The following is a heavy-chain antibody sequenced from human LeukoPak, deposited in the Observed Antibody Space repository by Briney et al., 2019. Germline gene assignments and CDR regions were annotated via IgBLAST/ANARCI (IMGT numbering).Heavy chain of an antibody. J-gene: IGHJ6*02. V-gene: IGHV3-23*01. CDR3: AKRTGMAIYYYYGMDV. CDR1: GFTFSSYA. CDR2: ISGSGGST. Sequence: PGGSLRLSCAASGFTFSSYAMSWVRQAPGKGLEWVSAISGSGGSTYYADSVKGRFTISRDNSKNTLYLQMNSLRAEDTAVYYCAKRTGMAIYYYYGMDVWGQGTTVTVSS. D-gene: IGHD1-1*01.